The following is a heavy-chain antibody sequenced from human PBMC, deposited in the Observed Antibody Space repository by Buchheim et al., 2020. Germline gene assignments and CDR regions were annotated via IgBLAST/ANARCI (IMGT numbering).Heavy chain of an antibody. CDR3: ARSPGGNYEAYFDY. V-gene: IGHV3-30*03. Sequence: QVQLVESGGGVVQPGRSLRLSCAESGFTFSVYAMHWVRQAPGKGLEGVAVTSYDGSVKHYADSVKGRFTISRDNSKNTLYLEMNSLRLDDTSVYYCARSPGGNYEAYFDYWGQG. CDR2: TSYDGSVK. J-gene: IGHJ4*02. CDR1: GFTFSVYA. D-gene: IGHD1-26*01.